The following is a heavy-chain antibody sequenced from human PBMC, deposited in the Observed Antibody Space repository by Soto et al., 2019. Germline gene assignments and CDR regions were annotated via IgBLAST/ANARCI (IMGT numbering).Heavy chain of an antibody. D-gene: IGHD3-10*01. J-gene: IGHJ4*02. V-gene: IGHV1-2*04. CDR1: GYAFTDYY. Sequence: QVQLVQSGAEVKKPGASVKVSCKTSGYAFTDYYMHWVRQAPGQGLEWMGWISLDSGDTKYAQKFQGWITMNRDTSLNTVYMELRRLRSDDTAVYYCARVRGRTAIGGPPDYWGQGTLVTVSS. CDR2: ISLDSGDT. CDR3: ARVRGRTAIGGPPDY.